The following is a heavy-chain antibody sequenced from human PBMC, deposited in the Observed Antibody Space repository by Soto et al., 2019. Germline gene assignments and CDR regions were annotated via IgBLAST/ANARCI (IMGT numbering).Heavy chain of an antibody. D-gene: IGHD1-26*01. Sequence: GASVKVSCKASGGTFSSYAISWVRQAPGQGLEWMGGIIPIFGTANYAQKFQGRVTITADESTSTAYMELSSLRSEDTAVYYCARDSGSWPHYYYYGMDVWGQGTTVTVSS. CDR3: ARDSGSWPHYYYYGMDV. CDR1: GGTFSSYA. J-gene: IGHJ6*02. V-gene: IGHV1-69*13. CDR2: IIPIFGTA.